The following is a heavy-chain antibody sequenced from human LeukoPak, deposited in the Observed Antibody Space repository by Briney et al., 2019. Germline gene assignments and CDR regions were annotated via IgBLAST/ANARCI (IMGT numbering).Heavy chain of an antibody. V-gene: IGHV3-30*02. D-gene: IGHD4-11*01. Sequence: GGSLRLSCAASGFTFSSYGMHWVRQAPGKGLEWVAFIRYDGSNKYYADSVKGRCTISRDNSKNTLYLQMNSLRAEETAVYYCAKVGSFWWTVTEVGGLYYMDVWGKGTTVTVSS. CDR2: IRYDGSNK. J-gene: IGHJ6*03. CDR1: GFTFSSYG. CDR3: AKVGSFWWTVTEVGGLYYMDV.